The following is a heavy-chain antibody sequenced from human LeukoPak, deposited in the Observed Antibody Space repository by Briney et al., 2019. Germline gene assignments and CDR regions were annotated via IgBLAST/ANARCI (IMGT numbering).Heavy chain of an antibody. D-gene: IGHD2-15*01. CDR3: SRHDSVGYYQHGMDV. CDR2: IYYTGAT. J-gene: IGHJ6*02. Sequence: PSETLSLTCTVSGGSISGYFWSCIRQPPGQGLEFIGYIYYTGATLYNPSLKSRVTMSVDTSKNQFSLKLSYVTAADTAVYYFSRHDSVGYYQHGMDVWGQGTTVTVSS. CDR1: GGSISGYF. V-gene: IGHV4-59*08.